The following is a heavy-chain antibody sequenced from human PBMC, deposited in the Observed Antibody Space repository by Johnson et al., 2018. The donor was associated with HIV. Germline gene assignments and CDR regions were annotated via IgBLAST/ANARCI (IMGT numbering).Heavy chain of an antibody. D-gene: IGHD5-12*01. CDR2: IKQDGSEK. CDR3: ASLYSGYDNDALDI. V-gene: IGHV3-7*01. J-gene: IGHJ3*02. CDR1: GFTFSSYW. Sequence: VQLVESGGGLVQPGGSLRLSCAASGFTFSSYWMSWVRQAPGKGLEWVANIKQDGSEKYYVDSVKGRFTISRDDAKNTLYLQMNSLRAEDTAVYYCASLYSGYDNDALDIWGQGTMVTVSS.